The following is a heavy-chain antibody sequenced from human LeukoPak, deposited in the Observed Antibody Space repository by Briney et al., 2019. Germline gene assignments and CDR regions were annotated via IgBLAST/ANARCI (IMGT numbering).Heavy chain of an antibody. CDR1: GGTFSSYA. D-gene: IGHD5-18*01. V-gene: IGHV1-69*04. CDR3: ARGYSYGPWNWFDP. J-gene: IGHJ5*02. CDR2: IIPILGIA. Sequence: VASVKVSCKASGGTFSSYAISWVRQAPGQGLEWMGRIIPILGIANYAQKFQGRVTITADKSTSTAYMELSSLRSEDTAVYYCARGYSYGPWNWFDPWGQGTLVTVSS.